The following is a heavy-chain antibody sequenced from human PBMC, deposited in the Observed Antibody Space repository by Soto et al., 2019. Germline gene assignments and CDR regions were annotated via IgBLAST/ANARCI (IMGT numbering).Heavy chain of an antibody. Sequence: QVQLQQSGPGLVKPSETLSLTCTVSSGPSSSHNWGWIRQSPGRGLEWIGYVYNTGGTSYNPSLKSPVTISADTSANHISLTLSVVTAADTAIYYCVRQGIGSLHGLVDVWGQGTTVSVSS. J-gene: IGHJ6*02. CDR1: SGPSSSHN. CDR2: VYNTGGT. D-gene: IGHD1-26*01. CDR3: VRQGIGSLHGLVDV. V-gene: IGHV4-59*08.